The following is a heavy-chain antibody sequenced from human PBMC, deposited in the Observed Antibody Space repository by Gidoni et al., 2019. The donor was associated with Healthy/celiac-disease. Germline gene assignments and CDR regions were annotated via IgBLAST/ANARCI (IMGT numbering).Heavy chain of an antibody. Sequence: QVQLVQSGAEVKKPGASVKVSCKASGYTFTSYAMHWVRQAPGQRLEWMGWINAGNGNTKYSQKFQGRVTITRDTSASTAYMELSSLRSEDTAVYYCARVGIVGATRAEFQAKDAFDIWGQGTMVTVSS. D-gene: IGHD1-26*01. V-gene: IGHV1-3*01. CDR3: ARVGIVGATRAEFQAKDAFDI. CDR2: INAGNGNT. J-gene: IGHJ3*02. CDR1: GYTFTSYA.